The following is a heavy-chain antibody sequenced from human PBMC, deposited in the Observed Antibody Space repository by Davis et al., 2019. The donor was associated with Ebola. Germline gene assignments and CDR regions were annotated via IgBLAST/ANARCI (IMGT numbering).Heavy chain of an antibody. Sequence: PSETLSLTCAVSGGSFSGYHWSWIRQPPGKGLEWIGEINHSGSTNYRPSLESRVIISADMSKNRFSLKLRSVTAADTAVYYCARDPKYSSRFDYWGQGTLVTVSS. V-gene: IGHV4-34*01. CDR3: ARDPKYSSRFDY. CDR1: GGSFSGYH. D-gene: IGHD6-6*01. CDR2: INHSGST. J-gene: IGHJ4*02.